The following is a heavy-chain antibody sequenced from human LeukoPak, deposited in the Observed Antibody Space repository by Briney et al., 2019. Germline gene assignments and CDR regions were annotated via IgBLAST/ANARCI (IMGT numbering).Heavy chain of an antibody. D-gene: IGHD3-10*01. CDR3: ARRGSGSYAAPFDY. V-gene: IGHV4-31*03. CDR1: GGSISSGGYY. CDR2: IYYSGST. J-gene: IGHJ4*02. Sequence: SETLSLTCTVSGGSISSGGYYWSWIRQHPGKGPEWIGYIYYSGSTYYNPSLKSRVTISVDTSKNQFSLKLSSVTAADTAVYYCARRGSGSYAAPFDYWGQGTLVTVSS.